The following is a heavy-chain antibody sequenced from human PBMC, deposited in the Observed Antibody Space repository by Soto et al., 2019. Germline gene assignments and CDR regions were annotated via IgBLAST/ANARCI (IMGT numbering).Heavy chain of an antibody. V-gene: IGHV4-59*08. CDR2: IYYSGST. CDR3: ARQDIKATIDY. Sequence: QVQLQESGPGLVKPSETLSLTCTVSGGSISSYYWSWIRQPPGKGLEWIGYIYYSGSTNYNPSLKSRVTISVDTSKNQFSLKLSSVTAADTAVYYCARQDIKATIDYWGQGTLVTVSS. D-gene: IGHD5-12*01. J-gene: IGHJ4*02. CDR1: GGSISSYY.